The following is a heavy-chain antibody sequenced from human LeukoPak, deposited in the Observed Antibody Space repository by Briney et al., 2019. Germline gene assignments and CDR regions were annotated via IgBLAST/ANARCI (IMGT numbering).Heavy chain of an antibody. CDR2: LRYDGINK. D-gene: IGHD3-10*01. CDR3: AKEGDYYGSGSYRDAFDI. CDR1: GFTFRNYG. J-gene: IGHJ3*02. V-gene: IGHV3-30*02. Sequence: PGGSLRLSCAAAGFTFRNYGVHWVRQAPGKGLEWVAFLRYDGINKYYADSVKGRFTLSRDNFKNTLYLQMNSLRAEDTAVYYCAKEGDYYGSGSYRDAFDIWGQGTMVTVSS.